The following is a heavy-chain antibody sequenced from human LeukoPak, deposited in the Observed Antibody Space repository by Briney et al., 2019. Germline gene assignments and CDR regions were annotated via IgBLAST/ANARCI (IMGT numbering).Heavy chain of an antibody. CDR1: GFTFSSYE. Sequence: GGSLRLSCAASGFTFSSYEMNWVRQAPGKGLEWVSYISSSGSTIYYADSVKGRFTISRDNAKNSLYLQMNSLRAEDTAVYYCARESPVALGFDYWGQGTLVTVSS. D-gene: IGHD2-15*01. J-gene: IGHJ4*02. CDR3: ARESPVALGFDY. V-gene: IGHV3-48*03. CDR2: ISSSGSTI.